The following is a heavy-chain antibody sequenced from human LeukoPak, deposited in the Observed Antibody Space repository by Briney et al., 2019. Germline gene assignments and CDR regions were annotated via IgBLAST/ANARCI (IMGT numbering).Heavy chain of an antibody. CDR3: ASRDIVVVPAAIDP. J-gene: IGHJ5*02. V-gene: IGHV4-4*02. D-gene: IGHD2-2*01. CDR2: IYLSGST. CDR1: GGSISSSNW. Sequence: SETLSLTCAVSGGSISSSNWWSWVRQPPGKGLEWIGEIYLSGSTNYNPSLKSRVTISVDKSKNQFSLKLSSVTAADTAVYYCASRDIVVVPAAIDPWGQGTLVTVSS.